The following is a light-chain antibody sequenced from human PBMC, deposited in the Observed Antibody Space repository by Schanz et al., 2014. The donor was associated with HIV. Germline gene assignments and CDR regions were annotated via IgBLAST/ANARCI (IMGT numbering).Light chain of an antibody. CDR2: GAS. CDR1: HSVSSN. V-gene: IGKV3-20*01. CDR3: QQHATSPRP. Sequence: EVVLTQSPGTLSVSPGGRATLSCRASHSVSSNLAWYQHKPGQAPRLLIYGASTRATGIPDRFSGSGSGTDFTLTINRLEPEDFAVYYCQQHATSPRPFGQGTKVEIK. J-gene: IGKJ1*01.